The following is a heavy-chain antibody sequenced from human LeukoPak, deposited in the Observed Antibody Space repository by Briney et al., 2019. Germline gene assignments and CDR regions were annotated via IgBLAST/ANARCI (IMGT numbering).Heavy chain of an antibody. J-gene: IGHJ4*02. CDR2: ISTSSSYI. CDR3: ARNRGDPSYFDY. D-gene: IGHD4-17*01. CDR1: GFTFNGYS. V-gene: IGHV3-21*01. Sequence: GGSLRLPCTASGFTFNGYSMNWVRQAPGKGLVWVSSISTSSSYIYYADSVKGRFTISRNNPKNSLYLQMNSLRAEDTAVYYCARNRGDPSYFDYWGQGTLVTVSS.